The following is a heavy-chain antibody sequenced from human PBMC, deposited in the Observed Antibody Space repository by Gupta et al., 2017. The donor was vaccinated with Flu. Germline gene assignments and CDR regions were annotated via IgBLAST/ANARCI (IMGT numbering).Heavy chain of an antibody. V-gene: IGHV3-48*03. CDR1: GFKSRNYD. J-gene: IGHJ4*02. Sequence: EVKLVESGGGLVQHGGSLRLSCAASGFKSRNYDMSGVRQAPVSGLEWVAFSSSSAITYYTDPVRGRFTISRDNANNSLYLQMSSPRDEDTAVYYCARGHWDNWGQGTLVTVSS. CDR3: ARGHWDN. CDR2: SSSSAIT.